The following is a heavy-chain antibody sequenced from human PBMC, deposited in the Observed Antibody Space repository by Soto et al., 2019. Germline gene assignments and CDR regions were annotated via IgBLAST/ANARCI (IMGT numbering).Heavy chain of an antibody. CDR1: GASISNYY. J-gene: IGHJ4*02. CDR2: IYASGTT. V-gene: IGHV4-4*07. CDR3: ARESRSELGTVEY. D-gene: IGHD1-1*01. Sequence: SETLSLTCTVSGASISNYYWSWIRQPAGKGLECLGRIYASGTTTYNPSLRSRVTMSVDTSRNQFSLNLNSVTAADTAVYYCARESRSELGTVEYWGQGTLVTVSS.